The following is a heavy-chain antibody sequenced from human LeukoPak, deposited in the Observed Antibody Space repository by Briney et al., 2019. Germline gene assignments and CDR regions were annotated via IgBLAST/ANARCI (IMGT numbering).Heavy chain of an antibody. CDR1: GGSISSYY. CDR2: IYTSGST. J-gene: IGHJ5*02. CDR3: ARGNDGDYVGNWFDP. D-gene: IGHD4-17*01. Sequence: PSETLSLTCTVSGGSISSYYWSWIRQPAGKGLEWIGRIYTSGSTNYNPSLKSRVTISVDTSKNQFSLSLSSLTAADTAVYYCARGNDGDYVGNWFDPWGQGTLVTVSS. V-gene: IGHV4-4*07.